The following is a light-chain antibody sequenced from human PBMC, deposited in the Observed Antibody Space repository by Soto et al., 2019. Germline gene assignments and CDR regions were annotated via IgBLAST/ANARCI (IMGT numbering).Light chain of an antibody. V-gene: IGKV1-9*01. CDR3: QHLNSYSFEYT. CDR1: QGISSY. CDR2: AAS. J-gene: IGKJ2*01. Sequence: DIRLTQAPSFLSASVGDRVTITCRASQGISSYLAWYQQKPGKAPKLLIYAASTLQRGVPSRFSGSRTGTEVTLTISTQEPADFATYCCQHLNSYSFEYTFGQGPKLEIK.